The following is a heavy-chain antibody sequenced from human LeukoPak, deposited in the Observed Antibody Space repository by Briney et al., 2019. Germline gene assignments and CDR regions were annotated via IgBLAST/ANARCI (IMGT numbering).Heavy chain of an antibody. J-gene: IGHJ4*02. CDR1: GGSISSYY. D-gene: IGHD3-10*01. Sequence: PSETLSLTCTVSGGSISSYYWSWIQQPPGKGLEWIGYIYYSGSTNYNPSLKSRVTISVDTSKNQFSLKLSSVTAADTAVYYCARSNGSGSYYFDYWGQGTLVTVSS. V-gene: IGHV4-59*01. CDR3: ARSNGSGSYYFDY. CDR2: IYYSGST.